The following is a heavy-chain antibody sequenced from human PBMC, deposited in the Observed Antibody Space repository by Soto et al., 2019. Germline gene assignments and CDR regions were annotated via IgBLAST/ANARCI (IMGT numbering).Heavy chain of an antibody. CDR1: GYTFTGYY. J-gene: IGHJ6*02. D-gene: IGHD5-18*01. CDR3: ARGGIGVQLWTIYYYYGMDV. CDR2: INPNSGGT. Sequence: ASVKVSCKASGYTFTGYYMHWVRQAPGQGLEWMGWINPNSGGTNYARKFQGWVTMTRDTSISTAYMELSRLRSDDTAVYYCARGGIGVQLWTIYYYYGMDVWGQGTTVTVSS. V-gene: IGHV1-2*04.